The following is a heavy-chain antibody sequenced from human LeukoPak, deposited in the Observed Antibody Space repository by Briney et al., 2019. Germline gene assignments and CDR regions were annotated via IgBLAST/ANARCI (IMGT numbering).Heavy chain of an antibody. CDR2: IYYSGST. Sequence: SETLSLTCTVSGGSFSSGSYYWSWIRQPPGKGLEWIGYIYYSGSTNYNPSLKSRVTISVDTSKNQFSLKLSSVTAADTAVYYCARASMRLLWFGELSYWGQGTLVTVSS. V-gene: IGHV4-61*01. D-gene: IGHD3-10*01. CDR3: ARASMRLLWFGELSY. CDR1: GGSFSSGSYY. J-gene: IGHJ4*02.